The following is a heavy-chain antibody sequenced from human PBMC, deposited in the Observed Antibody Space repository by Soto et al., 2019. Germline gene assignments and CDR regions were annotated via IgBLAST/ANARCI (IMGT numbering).Heavy chain of an antibody. CDR2: IIPVYGTA. V-gene: IGHV1-69*01. CDR1: GDTFSSYA. Sequence: QVQLVQSGAEVKKPGSSVKVSCKASGDTFSSYALSWVRQAPGQGLEWMGGIIPVYGTANYALKFQDRVTITADESTSTAYMDLSSLRSEDTAVYYCARDSRKYTYGGSFDYWGQGTLVTVSS. J-gene: IGHJ4*02. CDR3: ARDSRKYTYGGSFDY. D-gene: IGHD1-26*01.